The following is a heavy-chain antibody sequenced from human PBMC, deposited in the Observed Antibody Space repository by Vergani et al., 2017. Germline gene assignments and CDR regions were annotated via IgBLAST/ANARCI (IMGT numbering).Heavy chain of an antibody. CDR2: ISYDGSNK. J-gene: IGHJ4*02. V-gene: IGHV3-30*18. CDR1: GFTFSSYG. Sequence: QVQLVESGGVVVQPGRSLRLSCAASGFTFSSYGMHCVRQAPGKGLEWVAVISYDGSNKYYADSVKGRFTISRDNSKNTLYLQMNSLRAEDTAVYYCAKESEVGATRSRPFDYWGQGTLVTVSS. D-gene: IGHD1-26*01. CDR3: AKESEVGATRSRPFDY.